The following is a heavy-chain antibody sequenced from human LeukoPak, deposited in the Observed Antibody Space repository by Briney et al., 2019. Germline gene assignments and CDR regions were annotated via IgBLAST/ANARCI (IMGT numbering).Heavy chain of an antibody. J-gene: IGHJ4*02. Sequence: ASVKVSCKASVYTLSGFYVHWVRQAPGQGREWMGIIKVSGGRTECAQKFQGRVTVTRDMSTSTVYMELNNLRSEDTAVYYCAREPPESYYFDNWGQGTLVTVSS. CDR1: VYTLSGFY. V-gene: IGHV1-46*01. CDR2: IKVSGGRT. CDR3: AREPPESYYFDN.